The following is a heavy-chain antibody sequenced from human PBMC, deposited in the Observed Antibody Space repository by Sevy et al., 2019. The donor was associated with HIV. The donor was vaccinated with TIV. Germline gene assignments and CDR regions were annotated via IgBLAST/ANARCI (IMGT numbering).Heavy chain of an antibody. J-gene: IGHJ4*02. CDR3: ARGRPYGDYLFDY. D-gene: IGHD4-17*01. CDR1: GGSISSYY. CDR2: IYYSGST. Sequence: SDTLSLTCTVSGGSISSYYWSWIRQPPGKGLEWIGYIYYSGSTNYNPSLKSRVTISVDTSKNQFSLKLSSVTAADTAVYYCARGRPYGDYLFDYWGQGTLVTVSS. V-gene: IGHV4-59*07.